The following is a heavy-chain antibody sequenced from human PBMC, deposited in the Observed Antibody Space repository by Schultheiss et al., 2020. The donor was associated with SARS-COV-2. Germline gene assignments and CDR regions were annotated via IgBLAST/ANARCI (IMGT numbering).Heavy chain of an antibody. CDR1: GGSISSSSYY. CDR3: ARGVRTVTTSFDY. Sequence: SETLSLTCTVSGGSISSSSYYWSWIRQPPGKGLEWIGEINHSGSTNYNPSLKSRVTISVDTSKNQFSLKLSSVTAADTAVYYCARGVRTVTTSFDYWGQGTLVTVSS. J-gene: IGHJ4*02. D-gene: IGHD4-17*01. V-gene: IGHV4-39*07. CDR2: INHSGST.